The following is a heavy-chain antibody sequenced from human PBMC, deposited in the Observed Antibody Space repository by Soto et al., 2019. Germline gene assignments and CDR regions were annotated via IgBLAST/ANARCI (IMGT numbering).Heavy chain of an antibody. CDR1: GFTLSTYA. Sequence: GGSLRLSCAASGFTLSTYAMHWVRQAPGKGLEWVAIISYGGSIKYYADSVKGRFTISRDISKNTLYLQMNSLRVEDTAVYYCARDTAERYYDSSGYTLDYWGQGTRVTAPQ. V-gene: IGHV3-30-3*01. D-gene: IGHD3-22*01. CDR2: ISYGGSIK. CDR3: ARDTAERYYDSSGYTLDY. J-gene: IGHJ4*02.